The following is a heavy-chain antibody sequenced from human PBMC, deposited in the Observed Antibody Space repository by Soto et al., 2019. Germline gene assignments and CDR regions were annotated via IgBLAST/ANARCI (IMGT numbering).Heavy chain of an antibody. Sequence: ASVKVSCKASGYTFTSYAMHLLRQAPGQRLEWMGWINAGNGNTKYSQKFQGRVTITRDTSASTAYMELSSLRSEDTAVYYCARGQSITIFGVVPYWGQGTLVTVS. V-gene: IGHV1-3*01. D-gene: IGHD3-3*01. CDR2: INAGNGNT. CDR1: GYTFTSYA. CDR3: ARGQSITIFGVVPY. J-gene: IGHJ4*02.